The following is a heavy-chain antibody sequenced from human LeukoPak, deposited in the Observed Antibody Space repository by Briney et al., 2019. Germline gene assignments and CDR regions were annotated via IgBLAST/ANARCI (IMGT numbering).Heavy chain of an antibody. D-gene: IGHD6-13*01. CDR2: ISNTGNAL. Sequence: GGSLRLSCAASGFVFSSYTMNWVRQAPGKGLEWISYISNTGNALNYADSVKGRFTISRDNAKNSLYLQMNSLRAEDSAVYYCARPAPGTYSTFDYWGPGTLVTVSS. J-gene: IGHJ4*02. CDR1: GFVFSSYT. CDR3: ARPAPGTYSTFDY. V-gene: IGHV3-48*01.